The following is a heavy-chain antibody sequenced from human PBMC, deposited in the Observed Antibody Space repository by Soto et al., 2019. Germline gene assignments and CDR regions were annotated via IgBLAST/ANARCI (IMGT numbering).Heavy chain of an antibody. Sequence: SETLSLTCTVSGGSISSYYWSWIRQPPGKGLEWIGYIYYSGSTNYNPSLKSRVTISVDTSKNQFSLKLSSVTAADTAVYYCARRGGGGSGSYYRYYYMDVWGKGTTVTVSS. CDR1: GGSISSYY. CDR3: ARRGGGGSGSYYRYYYMDV. V-gene: IGHV4-59*08. D-gene: IGHD3-10*01. J-gene: IGHJ6*03. CDR2: IYYSGST.